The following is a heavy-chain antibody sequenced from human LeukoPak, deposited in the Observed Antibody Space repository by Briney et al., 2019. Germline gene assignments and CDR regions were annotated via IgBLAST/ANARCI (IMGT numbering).Heavy chain of an antibody. D-gene: IGHD1-26*01. CDR1: GFTFSSYS. J-gene: IGHJ3*02. CDR2: ISSSSSYI. CDR3: ARDSRKFSGSYYDAFDI. Sequence: GGSLRLSCAASGFTFSSYSMNWVRQAPGKGLEWVSSISSSSSYIYYADSVKGRFTISRDNAKNSLYLQMNSLRAEDTAVYYCARDSRKFSGSYYDAFDIWGQGTMVTVSS. V-gene: IGHV3-21*01.